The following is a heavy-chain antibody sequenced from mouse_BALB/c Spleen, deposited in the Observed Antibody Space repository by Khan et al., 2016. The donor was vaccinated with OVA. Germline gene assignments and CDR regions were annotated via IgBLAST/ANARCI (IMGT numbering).Heavy chain of an antibody. J-gene: IGHJ3*01. CDR1: GFTFSSYS. Sequence: EVELVESGGDLVKPGGSLKFSCTASGFTFSSYSMSWVSQTPDKRLEWVATISSGGDYTYYSDNVKGRFTISRDNAKNTLYLQMSSLKSEDTAMYYCASHLTGSFAYWGQGTLVTVSA. D-gene: IGHD4-1*01. V-gene: IGHV5-6*01. CDR3: ASHLTGSFAY. CDR2: ISSGGDYT.